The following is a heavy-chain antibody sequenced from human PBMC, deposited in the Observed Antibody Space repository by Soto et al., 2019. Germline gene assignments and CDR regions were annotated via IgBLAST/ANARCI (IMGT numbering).Heavy chain of an antibody. Sequence: QVQLVQSGAEVKKPGSSVKVSCKASGGTFSSYAISWVRQAPGQGLEWMGGIIPIFGTANYAQKFQGRVTITADESTSTAYMELSSLRSEDTAVYYCASVVYYYGSGRNYYYYYGMAVWGKGTTVNVSS. V-gene: IGHV1-69*01. J-gene: IGHJ6*04. D-gene: IGHD3-10*01. CDR1: GGTFSSYA. CDR2: IIPIFGTA. CDR3: ASVVYYYGSGRNYYYYYGMAV.